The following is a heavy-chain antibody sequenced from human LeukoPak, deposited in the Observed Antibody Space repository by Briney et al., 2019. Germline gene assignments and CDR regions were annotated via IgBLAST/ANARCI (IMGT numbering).Heavy chain of an antibody. J-gene: IGHJ1*01. CDR3: ARDLGLAYCGGDCYSFQH. Sequence: GSLRPLCAASGFTFSSYAMHRVRQAPGKGPGWVAVISYDGSNKYYADSVKGRFTISRDNSKNTLYLQMNSLRAEDTAVYYCARDLGLAYCGGDCYSFQHWGQGTLVTVSS. D-gene: IGHD2-21*02. V-gene: IGHV3-30*04. CDR2: ISYDGSNK. CDR1: GFTFSSYA.